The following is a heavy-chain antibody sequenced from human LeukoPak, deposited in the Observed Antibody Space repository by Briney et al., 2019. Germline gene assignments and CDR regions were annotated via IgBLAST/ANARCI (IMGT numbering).Heavy chain of an antibody. Sequence: GGSLRLSCVASGFSFSNYWMHWVRQVPGKGLEWVGRIKSKTDGGTTDYAAPVKGRFTISRDDSKNTLFLQMNSLKTEDTAVYYCTTDRFIVDYWGQGTLVTVSS. CDR3: TTDRFIVDY. CDR1: GFSFSNYW. CDR2: IKSKTDGGTT. D-gene: IGHD2-21*01. V-gene: IGHV3-15*01. J-gene: IGHJ4*02.